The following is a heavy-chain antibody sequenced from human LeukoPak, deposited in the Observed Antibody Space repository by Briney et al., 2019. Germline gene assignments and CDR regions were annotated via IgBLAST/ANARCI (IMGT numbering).Heavy chain of an antibody. CDR2: ISGSGGST. CDR1: GFTFSSYG. V-gene: IGHV3-23*01. CDR3: AKQPLSYDSSGGSWFDP. Sequence: PGGSLRLSCAASGFTFSSYGMSWVRQAPGKGLEWVSVISGSGGSTYYADSVKGRFTISRDNSKNTLYLQMNSLRAEDTAVYYCAKQPLSYDSSGGSWFDPWGQGTLVTVSS. J-gene: IGHJ5*02. D-gene: IGHD3-22*01.